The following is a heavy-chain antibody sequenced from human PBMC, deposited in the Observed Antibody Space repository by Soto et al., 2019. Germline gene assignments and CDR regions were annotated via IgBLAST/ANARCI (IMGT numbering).Heavy chain of an antibody. J-gene: IGHJ4*02. CDR1: GFTFSGYW. CDR2: IKGDGSEK. V-gene: IGHV3-7*05. CDR3: ASTRGY. Sequence: EVQLVESGGGLVQPGGSLRLSCAASGFTFSGYWMKWVRQAPGKGLEWVATIKGDGSEKCYVDSVKGRFTISRDSANNSGHLQMNSLRVEDTAVYYCASTRGYWGQGTLVSVSS. D-gene: IGHD3-3*01.